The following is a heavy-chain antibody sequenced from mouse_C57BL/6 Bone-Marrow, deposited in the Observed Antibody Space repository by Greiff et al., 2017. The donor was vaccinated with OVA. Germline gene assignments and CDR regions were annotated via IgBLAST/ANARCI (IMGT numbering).Heavy chain of an antibody. V-gene: IGHV14-4*01. D-gene: IGHD2-1*01. CDR3: STCINYDY. CDR2: IDPENGDT. Sequence: VQLQQSGAELVRPGASVKLSCTASGFNIKDDYMHWVKQRPEQGLEWIGWIDPENGDTEYASKFQGKATITADTSSNTAYLQLSSLTSADAAVYYYSTCINYDYWGQGTTLTVSS. CDR1: GFNIKDDY. J-gene: IGHJ2*01.